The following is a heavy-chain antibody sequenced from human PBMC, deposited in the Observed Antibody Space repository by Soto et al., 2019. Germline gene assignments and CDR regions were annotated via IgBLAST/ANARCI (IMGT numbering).Heavy chain of an antibody. Sequence: PSETLSLTCTVSGGSISSSSYYWGWIRQPPGKGLEWIGSIYYSGSTYYNPSLKSRVTISVDTSKNQFSLKLSSVTAADTAVYYCARTSYSRSSLYYIDVWGKGSMVTV. CDR3: ARTSYSRSSLYYIDV. D-gene: IGHD6-6*01. CDR1: GGSISSSSYY. J-gene: IGHJ6*03. CDR2: IYYSGST. V-gene: IGHV4-39*01.